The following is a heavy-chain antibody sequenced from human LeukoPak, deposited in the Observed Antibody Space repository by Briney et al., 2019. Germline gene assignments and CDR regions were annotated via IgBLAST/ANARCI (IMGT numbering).Heavy chain of an antibody. CDR1: GGSISSSSYY. Sequence: PSETLSLTCIVSGGSISSSSYYWAWIRQPPGKGLEWIGSIYYSGSTYYNPSLKSRVIISVDTSKNQFSLKLSSVTAADTALYYCARENGYRYDYWGQGTLVTVSS. J-gene: IGHJ4*02. CDR3: ARENGYRYDY. CDR2: IYYSGST. D-gene: IGHD5-18*01. V-gene: IGHV4-39*07.